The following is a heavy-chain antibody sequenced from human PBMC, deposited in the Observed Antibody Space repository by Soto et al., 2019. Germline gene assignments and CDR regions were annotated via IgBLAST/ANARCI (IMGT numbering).Heavy chain of an antibody. V-gene: IGHV3-15*01. CDR2: IKSKTDGGTT. D-gene: IGHD6-19*01. CDR3: ARENYSNGYYFDY. CDR1: GFTFSNAW. Sequence: GGSLRLSWAASGFTFSNAWRSWVSQAPGKGLEWVGRIKSKTDGGTTDYAAPVKGRFTISRDDSKNTLYLQMNSLKTEDTAVYYCARENYSNGYYFDYWGQGTRVTVS. J-gene: IGHJ4*02.